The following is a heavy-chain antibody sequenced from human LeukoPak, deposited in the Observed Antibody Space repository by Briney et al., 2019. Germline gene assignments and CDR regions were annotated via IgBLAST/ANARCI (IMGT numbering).Heavy chain of an antibody. Sequence: PSETLSLTCNVSGGTIRSYYWTWIRQPPGKGLEWIGYIYNSGNTNYNPSLKSGGTISLDTSNNQTSLKLRYVTAADTAVYYCARVKDCSSTSCYGPTMDVWGQGTTVTVSS. CDR3: ARVKDCSSTSCYGPTMDV. J-gene: IGHJ6*02. CDR1: GGTIRSYY. CDR2: IYNSGNT. V-gene: IGHV4-59*01. D-gene: IGHD2-2*01.